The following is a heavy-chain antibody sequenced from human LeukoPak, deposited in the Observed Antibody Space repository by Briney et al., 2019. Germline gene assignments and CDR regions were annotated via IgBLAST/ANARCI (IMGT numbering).Heavy chain of an antibody. J-gene: IGHJ4*02. D-gene: IGHD2-2*01. CDR3: ARVRYCTSTSCPDFDC. Sequence: ASVKIAFKASGCTFLSYYIHWVRRAPGQGLGWMGMINPSGGSTSYAQRFQGRVTMTRDTSTSTVYMELSSLRSEDTAVYSCARVRYCTSTSCPDFDCWGQGTLVTVSS. V-gene: IGHV1-46*01. CDR1: GCTFLSYY. CDR2: INPSGGST.